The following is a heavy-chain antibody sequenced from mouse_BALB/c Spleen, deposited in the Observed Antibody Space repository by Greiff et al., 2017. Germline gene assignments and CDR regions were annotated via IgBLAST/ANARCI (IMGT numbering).Heavy chain of an antibody. Sequence: EVQLVESGGGLVQPGGSMKLSCVASGFTFSNYWMNWVRQSPEKGLEWVAEIRLKSNNYATHYAVSVKGRFTISRDDSKSSVYLQMNNLRAVDTGIYYCTRSRAYYGNWGYAMDYWGQGTSVTVSS. CDR3: TRSRAYYGNWGYAMDY. CDR2: IRLKSNNYAT. J-gene: IGHJ4*01. V-gene: IGHV6-6*02. D-gene: IGHD2-10*01. CDR1: GFTFSNYW.